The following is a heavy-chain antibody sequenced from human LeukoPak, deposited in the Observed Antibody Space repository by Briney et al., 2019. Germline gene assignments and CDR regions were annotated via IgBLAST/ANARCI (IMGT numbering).Heavy chain of an antibody. Sequence: PGGSLRLSCAASGFNFSNYGMHWVRQTPGKGLEWVTVISYHGYNEYADSVKGRFTISRDNSKNTLYLQMNSLRSGDTAVYYCARDLKQGIRWELFDYWGQGTLVTVSS. D-gene: IGHD1-26*01. CDR2: ISYHGYNE. CDR3: ARDLKQGIRWELFDY. CDR1: GFNFSNYG. V-gene: IGHV3-30*03. J-gene: IGHJ4*02.